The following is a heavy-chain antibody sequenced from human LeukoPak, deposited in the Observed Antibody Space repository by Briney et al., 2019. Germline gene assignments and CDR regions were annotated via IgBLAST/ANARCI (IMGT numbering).Heavy chain of an antibody. J-gene: IGHJ4*02. CDR1: GGSISSSSYY. D-gene: IGHD6-13*01. Sequence: SETLSLTCTVSGGSISSSSYYWGWIRQPPGKGLGWIGSIYYSGSTYYNPSRKSRVTISVDTSKNQFSLKLSSVTAADTAVYYCVLAPYSSSWYTNYWGQGTLVTVSS. CDR2: IYYSGST. CDR3: VLAPYSSSWYTNY. V-gene: IGHV4-39*01.